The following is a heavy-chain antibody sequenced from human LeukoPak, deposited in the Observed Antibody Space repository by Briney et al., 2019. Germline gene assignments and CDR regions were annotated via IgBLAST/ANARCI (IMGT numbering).Heavy chain of an antibody. CDR2: IIPIFGTA. CDR1: GGTFSSYA. Sequence: ASVKVSCKASGGTFSSYAISWVRQAPGQGLEWMGGIIPIFGTANYAQKFQGRVTITADESTSTAYMELSSLRSEDTAVYCCARDWGRSSTTPYYMDVWGKGTTVTVSS. D-gene: IGHD2-2*01. V-gene: IGHV1-69*01. CDR3: ARDWGRSSTTPYYMDV. J-gene: IGHJ6*03.